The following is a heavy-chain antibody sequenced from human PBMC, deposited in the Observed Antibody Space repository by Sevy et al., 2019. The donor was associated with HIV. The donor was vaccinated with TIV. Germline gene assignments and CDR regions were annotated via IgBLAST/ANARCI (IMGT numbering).Heavy chain of an antibody. V-gene: IGHV1-2*06. D-gene: IGHD2-15*01. J-gene: IGHJ5*02. CDR3: ARDNRWIAATYQQFDP. CDR2: INPNSGGT. CDR1: GYTFTGYY. Sequence: ASVKVSCKASGYTFTGYYMHWVRQAPGQGLEWMGRINPNSGGTNYAQKFQGRVTMTRDTSISTAYMELSRLRSDDTAVYYCARDNRWIAATYQQFDPWGQGTLVTVSS.